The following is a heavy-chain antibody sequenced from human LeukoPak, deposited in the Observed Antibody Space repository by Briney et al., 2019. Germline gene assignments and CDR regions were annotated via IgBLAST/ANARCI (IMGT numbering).Heavy chain of an antibody. Sequence: GASVKVSCKASGYTFTGYYMHWVRQAPGQGLEWMGWINPNSGGTNYEQKFQGRVTMTRDTSISTAYMELSRLRSDDTAVYYCARVAGNAGLGAFDIWGQGTMVTVSS. CDR3: ARVAGNAGLGAFDI. V-gene: IGHV1-2*02. CDR1: GYTFTGYY. D-gene: IGHD4-23*01. J-gene: IGHJ3*02. CDR2: INPNSGGT.